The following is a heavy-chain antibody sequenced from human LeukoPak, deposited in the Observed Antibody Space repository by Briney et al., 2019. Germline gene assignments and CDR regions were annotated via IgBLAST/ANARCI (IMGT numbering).Heavy chain of an antibody. CDR3: ARDLGYCSGGICYTVFDY. CDR1: GFTFSRNW. V-gene: IGHV3-7*01. CDR2: IKQDGSEK. J-gene: IGHJ4*02. D-gene: IGHD2-15*01. Sequence: GGSLRLSCAASGFTFSRNWMSWVRQAPGKGLEWVANIKQDGSEKYYVDSVKGRFTISRDNAKNSLYLQMNSLRAEDTAVYYCARDLGYCSGGICYTVFDYWGQGTLVTVSS.